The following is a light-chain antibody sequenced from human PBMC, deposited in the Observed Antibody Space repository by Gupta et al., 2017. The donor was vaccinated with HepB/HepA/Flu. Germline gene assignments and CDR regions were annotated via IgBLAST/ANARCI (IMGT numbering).Light chain of an antibody. CDR2: GNS. CDR1: TTNIGTGYD. V-gene: IGLV1-40*01. J-gene: IGLJ3*02. Sequence: QSVLTQPPSVSGAPGQRVTTYCTGSTTNIGTGYDVHWYQHLPGTAPKLLIHGNSNRPSGVPDRFSGSKSGTSASLAITGLQAEDEADYYCQSYDSSLGVVFGGGTKLTVL. CDR3: QSYDSSLGVV.